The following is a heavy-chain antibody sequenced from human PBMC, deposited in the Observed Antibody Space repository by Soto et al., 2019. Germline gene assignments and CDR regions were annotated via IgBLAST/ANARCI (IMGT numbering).Heavy chain of an antibody. Sequence: GGSLRLSCAAFGFPFDDYGMSWVRQAPGKGLEWVSGINRDGGSTGYADSVKGRFTVSRDNAKNSLYLQMNSLRADDTAFYYCARAPGFYGDFFDYWGQGTLVTVSS. D-gene: IGHD4-17*01. CDR3: ARAPGFYGDFFDY. CDR2: INRDGGST. CDR1: GFPFDDYG. V-gene: IGHV3-20*04. J-gene: IGHJ4*02.